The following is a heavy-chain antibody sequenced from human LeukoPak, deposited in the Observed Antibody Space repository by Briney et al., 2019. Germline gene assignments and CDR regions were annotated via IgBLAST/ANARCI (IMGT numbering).Heavy chain of an antibody. CDR2: IKEDGSVK. J-gene: IGHJ4*02. V-gene: IGHV3-7*01. CDR1: GFTFSSYA. Sequence: PGRSLRLSCAASGFTFSSYAMHWVRQAPGKGLEWVANIKEDGSVKEYLDSVKGRFTISRDNAKNSLYLQMNSLRDEDSAVYYCARDYKYAFDNWGQGTLVTVSS. CDR3: ARDYKYAFDN. D-gene: IGHD5-24*01.